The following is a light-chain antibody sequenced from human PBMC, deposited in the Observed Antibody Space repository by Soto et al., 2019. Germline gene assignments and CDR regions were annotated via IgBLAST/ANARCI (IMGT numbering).Light chain of an antibody. J-gene: IGKJ2*01. V-gene: IGKV1-5*03. Sequence: DIQMTQSPSTLSASVGDRVSITCRASQSVGNWLAWYQHKPGKAPNLLIYKASRLESEVPSRFSGSSSGTEFTLTISSLRPDDFATYYCQQYQSFPYTFGQGTKLEMK. CDR2: KAS. CDR3: QQYQSFPYT. CDR1: QSVGNW.